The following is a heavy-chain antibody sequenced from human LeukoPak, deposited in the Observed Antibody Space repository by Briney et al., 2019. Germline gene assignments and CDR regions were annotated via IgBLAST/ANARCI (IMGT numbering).Heavy chain of an antibody. CDR1: GFPFSSYS. D-gene: IGHD1-1*01. CDR2: ISASGSNI. V-gene: IGHV3-48*01. CDR3: VRVKGTYFDF. Sequence: PGGSLRLSCAVSGFPFSSYSMNWVRQAPGKGLEWVSYISASGSNIYYLDAVKGRFTVSRDNAMNSRFLQMDRPRAEDTAIYYCVRVKGTYFDFWGQGTLVTVSS. J-gene: IGHJ4*02.